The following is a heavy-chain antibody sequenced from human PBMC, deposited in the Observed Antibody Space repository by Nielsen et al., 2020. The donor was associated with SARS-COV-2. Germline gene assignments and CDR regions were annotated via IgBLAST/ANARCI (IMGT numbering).Heavy chain of an antibody. Sequence: GSLRLSCTVSGGSISSYYWSWIRQPAGKGLEWIGRIYTSGSTNYNPSLKSRVTMSVDTSKNQFSLKLSSVTAADTAVYYCAREYQPAGGWYAFVSWFDPWGQGTLVTVSS. CDR2: IYTSGST. CDR1: GGSISSYY. D-gene: IGHD6-19*01. V-gene: IGHV4-4*07. CDR3: AREYQPAGGWYAFVSWFDP. J-gene: IGHJ5*02.